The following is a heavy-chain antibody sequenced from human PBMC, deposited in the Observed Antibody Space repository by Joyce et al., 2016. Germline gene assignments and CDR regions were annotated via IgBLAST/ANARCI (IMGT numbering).Heavy chain of an antibody. J-gene: IGHJ4*02. CDR1: GYTFTSYA. CDR2: IHAGGGVT. Sequence: QVLLVQSGTAQKEPGAPMTVSCQTSGYTFTSYAINWVRQAPGQGIEWMGRIHAGGGVTMYSQKCHDRVSISRDTSASTVFLEVRGLISADTATYYCTRSLPHGDGDKKATDFWGQGTLVTVSS. V-gene: IGHV1-3*05. CDR3: TRSLPHGDGDKKATDF. D-gene: IGHD4-17*01.